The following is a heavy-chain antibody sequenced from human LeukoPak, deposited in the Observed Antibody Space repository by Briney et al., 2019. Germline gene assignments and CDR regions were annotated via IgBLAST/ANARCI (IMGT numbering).Heavy chain of an antibody. Sequence: PGGSLRLSCAASGFTFSSYAMSWVRQAPGKGLEWVSAISGSGGSTYYADSVKGRFTISRDNSKNTLHLQMNSLRAEDTAVYYCAKDRLKLGHWYFDLWGRGTLVTVSS. V-gene: IGHV3-23*01. D-gene: IGHD7-27*01. CDR1: GFTFSSYA. CDR2: ISGSGGST. CDR3: AKDRLKLGHWYFDL. J-gene: IGHJ2*01.